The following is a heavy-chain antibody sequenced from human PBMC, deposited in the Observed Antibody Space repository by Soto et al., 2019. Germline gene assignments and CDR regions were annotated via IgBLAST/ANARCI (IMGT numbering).Heavy chain of an antibody. D-gene: IGHD2-8*01. J-gene: IGHJ6*02. CDR2: INPKSGGT. CDR1: GGTFSDYF. Sequence: ASVKVSCKAVGGTFSDYFISWVRQAPGQGLEWLGRINPKSGGTSTAQKFQGWVTMTRDRSISTVYMELTRLRSDDTAVYFCARGHSTDCSNGVCSFFYNHEMDVWGQGTTVTVS. V-gene: IGHV1-2*04. CDR3: ARGHSTDCSNGVCSFFYNHEMDV.